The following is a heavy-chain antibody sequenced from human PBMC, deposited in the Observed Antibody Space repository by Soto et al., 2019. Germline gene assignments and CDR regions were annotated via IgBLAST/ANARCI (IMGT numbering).Heavy chain of an antibody. CDR2: IYYSGST. Sequence: SETLSLTCTVSGGSISSGGYYWSWIRQHPGKGLEWIGYIYYSGSTYYNPSLKSRVTISVDTSKNQFSLKLSSVTAADTAVYYCARGNYRTYYFDYWGQGTLVTVSS. CDR1: GGSISSGGYY. J-gene: IGHJ4*02. V-gene: IGHV4-31*03. CDR3: ARGNYRTYYFDY. D-gene: IGHD1-7*01.